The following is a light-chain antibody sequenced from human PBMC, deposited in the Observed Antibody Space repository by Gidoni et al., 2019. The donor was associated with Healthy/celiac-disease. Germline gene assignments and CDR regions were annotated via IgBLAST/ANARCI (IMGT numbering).Light chain of an antibody. CDR1: QSCSSSY. J-gene: IGKJ4*01. Sequence: TVLTQSPCTLSLSPGERDTLFSTTSQSCSSSYLTWYQQKPGQATMLLIEGASSRATGIPDRFSGSGSGTDFTLTISRLEPEDFALYYCQQYGSTLGITFGGGTKVEIK. V-gene: IGKV3-20*01. CDR2: GAS. CDR3: QQYGSTLGIT.